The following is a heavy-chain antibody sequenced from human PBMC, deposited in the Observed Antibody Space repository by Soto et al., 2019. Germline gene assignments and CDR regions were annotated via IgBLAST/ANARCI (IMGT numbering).Heavy chain of an antibody. CDR3: AAISSGYYRVFDY. V-gene: IGHV1-58*01. Sequence: QIHLLQSGPEVKRPGTSMKVSCKASGATFTSSTVNWVRQPRGQPPEWIGWILVGSGQTNYAQRFQGRVAMTRDMSTYTAYLEVNNLRPDDTAVYYCAAISSGYYRVFDYWGQGTLITVSS. CDR1: GATFTSST. CDR2: ILVGSGQT. D-gene: IGHD3-22*01. J-gene: IGHJ4*01.